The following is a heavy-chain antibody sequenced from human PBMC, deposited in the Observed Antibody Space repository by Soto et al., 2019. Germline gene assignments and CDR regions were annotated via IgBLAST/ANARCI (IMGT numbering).Heavy chain of an antibody. J-gene: IGHJ4*02. CDR3: SMSREVVPAPGFAH. Sequence: GGSLRLSCAASGFIFSNAWLTWVRQAPGRGLEWLGRIKSKIDGGTADYAAPVLGRFTISRDDPKNTLYLQMNSLRTDDTAVYYCSMSREVVPAPGFAHWGQGTLVTVSS. V-gene: IGHV3-15*01. CDR1: GFIFSNAW. CDR2: IKSKIDGGTA. D-gene: IGHD2-21*02.